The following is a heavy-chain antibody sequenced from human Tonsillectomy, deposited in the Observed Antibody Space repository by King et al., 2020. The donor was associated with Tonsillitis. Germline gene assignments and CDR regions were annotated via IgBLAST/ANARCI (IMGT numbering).Heavy chain of an antibody. Sequence: VQLVESGGGVVQPGGSMRLSCEVSGFSLSDVDIHWVRQPPGKGLDWVAFRGSHESDKFNADSVKGRFTISSDNLKNILFLQMNSLRTEDTGVYYCATRPRRDPDLDSWGQGNLVTVSS. CDR3: ATRPRRDPDLDS. CDR1: GFSLSDVD. CDR2: RGSHESDK. D-gene: IGHD6-6*01. J-gene: IGHJ4*02. V-gene: IGHV3-30*02.